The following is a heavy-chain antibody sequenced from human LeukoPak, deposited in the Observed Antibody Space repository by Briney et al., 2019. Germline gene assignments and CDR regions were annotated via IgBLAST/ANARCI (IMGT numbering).Heavy chain of an antibody. D-gene: IGHD2-15*01. CDR3: ASFYRRCSGGSCYEKFFDY. J-gene: IGHJ4*02. Sequence: ASVKVSCKASGYTFTSYGISWVRQAPGQGLEWMGWISAYNGNTNYAQKLQGRVTMTTDTSTSTAYMELRSLRSDDTAVYYCASFYRRCSGGSCYEKFFDYWGQGTLVTVSS. V-gene: IGHV1-18*01. CDR2: ISAYNGNT. CDR1: GYTFTSYG.